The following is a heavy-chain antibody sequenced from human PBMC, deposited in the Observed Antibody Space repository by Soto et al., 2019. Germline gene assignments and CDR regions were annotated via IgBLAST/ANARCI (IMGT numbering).Heavy chain of an antibody. V-gene: IGHV4-59*01. Sequence: QVQLQESGPGLVKPSETLSLTCTVSGDSISSLYWSWIRQPPGKGLEWIGYIYYSGSINYNPSLKSRVSVSVDPSKNQFSLRLSSVTAADPAVYYCAKSLWDTSGWKTAYWGQGTLVTVSS. CDR2: IYYSGSI. CDR1: GDSISSLY. J-gene: IGHJ4*02. CDR3: AKSLWDTSGWKTAY. D-gene: IGHD6-19*01.